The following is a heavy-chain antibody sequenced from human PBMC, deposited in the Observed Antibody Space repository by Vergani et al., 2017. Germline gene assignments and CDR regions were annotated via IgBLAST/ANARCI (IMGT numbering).Heavy chain of an antibody. J-gene: IGHJ4*02. CDR1: GFTFSSYG. V-gene: IGHV3-23*04. CDR3: AKDWEMTTVIERDY. CDR2: ISGSGGST. Sequence: VQLVESGGGVVQPGRSLRLSCAASGFTFSSYGMSWVRQAPGKGLEWVSAISGSGGSTYYADSVKGRFTISRDNSKNTLYLQMNSLRAEDTAVYYCAKDWEMTTVIERDYWGQGTLVTVSS. D-gene: IGHD4-11*01.